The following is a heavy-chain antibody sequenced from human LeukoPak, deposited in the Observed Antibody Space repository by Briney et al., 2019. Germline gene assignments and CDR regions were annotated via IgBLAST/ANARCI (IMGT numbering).Heavy chain of an antibody. CDR2: IGGSGGST. CDR3: AKDQPTIFGVVNRFDY. CDR1: GFTFSSYA. V-gene: IGHV3-23*01. J-gene: IGHJ4*02. Sequence: GGSLRLSCAASGFTFSSYAMSWVRQAPGKGLEWVSAIGGSGGSTYYADSVKGRFTISRDNSKNTLYLQMNSLRAEDTAVYYCAKDQPTIFGVVNRFDYWGQGTLVTVSS. D-gene: IGHD3-3*01.